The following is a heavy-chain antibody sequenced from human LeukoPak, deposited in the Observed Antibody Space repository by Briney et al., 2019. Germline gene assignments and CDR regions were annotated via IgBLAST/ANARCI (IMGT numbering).Heavy chain of an antibody. J-gene: IGHJ5*02. CDR1: GGSISSGGYY. V-gene: IGHV4-31*03. D-gene: IGHD1-26*01. CDR3: ARGGKVWFDP. CDR2: IYYSGST. Sequence: PSQTLSLTCTVSGGSISSGGYYWSWIRQHPGKGLEWIGYIYYSGSTYYNPSLKSRVTMSVDTSKNQFSLKLSSVTAADTAVYYCARGGKVWFDPWGQGTLVTVSS.